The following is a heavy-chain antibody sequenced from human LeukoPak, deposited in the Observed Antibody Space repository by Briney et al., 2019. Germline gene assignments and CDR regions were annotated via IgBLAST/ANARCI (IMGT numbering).Heavy chain of an antibody. Sequence: SETLSLTCAVYGGSFSGYYWSWIRQPPGKGLEWIGEINHSGSTNYNPSLKSRVTISVDTSKNQFSLKLSSVTAADTAVYYCARHHSSSSPLGYWGQGTLVTVSS. CDR1: GGSFSGYY. J-gene: IGHJ4*02. CDR3: ARHHSSSSPLGY. CDR2: INHSGST. D-gene: IGHD6-6*01. V-gene: IGHV4-34*01.